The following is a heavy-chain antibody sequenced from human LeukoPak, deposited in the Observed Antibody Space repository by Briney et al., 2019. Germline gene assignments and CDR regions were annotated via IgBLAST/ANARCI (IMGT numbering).Heavy chain of an antibody. CDR1: GFTFSSYG. Sequence: GGSLRLSCAASGFTFSSYGMHWVRQAPGKGLEWVAFIRYDGSNKYYADSVKGRFTISRDNSKNTLYLQMNSLRAEDTAVYYCARATYSYGYPYYFDYWGQGTLVTVSS. CDR2: IRYDGSNK. J-gene: IGHJ4*02. CDR3: ARATYSYGYPYYFDY. V-gene: IGHV3-30*02. D-gene: IGHD5-18*01.